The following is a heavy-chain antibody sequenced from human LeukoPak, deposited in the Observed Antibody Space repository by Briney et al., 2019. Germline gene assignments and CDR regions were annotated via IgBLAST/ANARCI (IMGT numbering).Heavy chain of an antibody. CDR1: GFTFSSYS. Sequence: PGGSLRLSCAASGFTFSSYSMNWVRQAPGKGLEGVSSISSSSSYIYYADSVKGRFTISRDNAKNSLYLQMNSLRAEDTAVYYCARGGFGDSSGIAYWGQGTLVTVSS. J-gene: IGHJ4*02. CDR3: ARGGFGDSSGIAY. V-gene: IGHV3-21*01. CDR2: ISSSSSYI. D-gene: IGHD3-22*01.